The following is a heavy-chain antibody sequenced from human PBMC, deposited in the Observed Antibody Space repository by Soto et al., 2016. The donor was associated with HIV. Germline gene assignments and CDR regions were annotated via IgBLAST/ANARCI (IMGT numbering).Heavy chain of an antibody. V-gene: IGHV4-39*01. Sequence: QLQPQESGPGLVKPSETLSLTCTVSGGSISSSSYYWGWIRQPPGKGLEWIGSIYYSGSTYYNPSLKSRVTISVDTSKSQFSLRLSSVTAADTAVYYCARRQSKSSGRPLDYWGQGTLITVSS. CDR1: GGSISSSSYY. J-gene: IGHJ4*02. CDR2: IYYSGST. D-gene: IGHD3-10*01. CDR3: ARRQSKSSGRPLDY.